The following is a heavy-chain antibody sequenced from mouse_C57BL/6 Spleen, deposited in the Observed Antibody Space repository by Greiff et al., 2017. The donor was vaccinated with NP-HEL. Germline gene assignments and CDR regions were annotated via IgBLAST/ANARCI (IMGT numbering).Heavy chain of an antibody. V-gene: IGHV1-53*01. J-gene: IGHJ4*01. Sequence: VQLQQPGTELVKPGASVKLSCKASGYTFTSYWMHWVKQRPGQGLEWIGHIYPSNGGTNYNEKFKSKATLTVDKSSSTAYMQLSSLTSEDSAVDDCAITTVVAYYAMDYWGQGTSVTVSS. CDR3: AITTVVAYYAMDY. CDR2: IYPSNGGT. D-gene: IGHD1-1*01. CDR1: GYTFTSYW.